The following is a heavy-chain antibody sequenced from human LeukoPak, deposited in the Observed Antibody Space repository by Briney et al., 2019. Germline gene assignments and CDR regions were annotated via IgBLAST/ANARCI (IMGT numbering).Heavy chain of an antibody. CDR2: ISSSSSTI. CDR1: GFSFSDFV. D-gene: IGHD6-6*01. CDR3: VREVAARPEIDY. J-gene: IGHJ4*02. Sequence: GGSLRLSCVASGFSFSDFVMHWVRQAPGKGLEWVSYISSSSSTIYYADSVKGRFTISRDNAKNSLYLQMNSLRAEDTAIYYCVREVAARPEIDYWGQGTLVTVSS. V-gene: IGHV3-48*04.